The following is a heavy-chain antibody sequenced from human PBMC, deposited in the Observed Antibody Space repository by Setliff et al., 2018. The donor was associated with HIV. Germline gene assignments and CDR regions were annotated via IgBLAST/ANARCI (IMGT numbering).Heavy chain of an antibody. CDR1: SGSISSSNW. Sequence: SETLSLTCAVSSGSISSSNWWSWVRQPPGKGLEWIGSIYYSGSTYYNPSLKSRVTISVDKSKNQFSLKLSSVTAADTATYYCAGHPAGTPARIDYWGRGTLVTVSS. J-gene: IGHJ4*02. CDR2: IYYSGST. V-gene: IGHV4-4*02. CDR3: AGHPAGTPARIDY. D-gene: IGHD2-2*01.